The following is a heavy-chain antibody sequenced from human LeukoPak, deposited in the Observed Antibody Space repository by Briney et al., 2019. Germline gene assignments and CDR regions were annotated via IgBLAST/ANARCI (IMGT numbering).Heavy chain of an antibody. J-gene: IGHJ3*02. D-gene: IGHD3-22*01. Sequence: SETLSLTCAVSGVSISSSNWWSWVRQPPGKGLEWIGEIYHSGSTNYNPSLKSRVTISVDKSKNQFSLKLSSVTAADTAVYYCARVAGEVDYYDSSGYSAFDIWGQGTMVTVSS. V-gene: IGHV4-4*02. CDR3: ARVAGEVDYYDSSGYSAFDI. CDR1: GVSISSSNW. CDR2: IYHSGST.